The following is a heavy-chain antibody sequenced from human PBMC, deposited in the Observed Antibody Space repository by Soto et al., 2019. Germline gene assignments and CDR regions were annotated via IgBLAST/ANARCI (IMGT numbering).Heavy chain of an antibody. CDR3: AKNTVCSSTSCYLDY. D-gene: IGHD2-2*01. CDR1: GFTFSSYA. J-gene: IGHJ4*02. Sequence: ESGGGLVQPGGSLRLSCASSGFTFSSYAMSWVRQAPGKGLEWVTVISGSDGSTYYADSVKGRLTISRDNSTDTLYLQMNSLRAEDTAVYYCAKNTVCSSTSCYLDYWRQGSLLTVSS. CDR2: ISGSDGST. V-gene: IGHV3-23*01.